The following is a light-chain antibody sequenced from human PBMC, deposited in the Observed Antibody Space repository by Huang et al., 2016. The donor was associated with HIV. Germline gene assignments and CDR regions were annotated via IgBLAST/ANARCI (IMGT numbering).Light chain of an antibody. V-gene: IGKV2-28*01. CDR2: SGS. CDR1: QSLLHGNGYNY. J-gene: IGKJ5*01. Sequence: DIVMIQSPLSLSVTPGEAASISCRSSQSLLHGNGYNYLEWYLQKPGQSPQLLIYSGSDRAPGVPARFSASGSGTDFSLTISSVEAEDIGIYYCMQSLQTPGTFGQGTLLDIK. CDR3: MQSLQTPGT.